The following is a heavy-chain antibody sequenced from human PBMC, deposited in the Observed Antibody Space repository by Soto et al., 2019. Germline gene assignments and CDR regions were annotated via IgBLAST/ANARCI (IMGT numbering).Heavy chain of an antibody. CDR1: GFTFNSYA. J-gene: IGHJ6*02. Sequence: QVQLVESGGGVVQPGRSLRLSCAASGFTFNSYAMHWVRQAPGKGLEWVAVISYDGRSKYYADSVKGRFTISRDNSKNTLHLQMNSLRAEDTAVYYCARPSTVTRYYHSYGTDVWGQGTTVTVSS. CDR3: ARPSTVTRYYHSYGTDV. CDR2: ISYDGRSK. V-gene: IGHV3-30*04. D-gene: IGHD4-17*01.